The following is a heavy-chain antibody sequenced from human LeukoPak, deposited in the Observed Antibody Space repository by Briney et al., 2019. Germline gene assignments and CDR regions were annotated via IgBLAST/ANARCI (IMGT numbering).Heavy chain of an antibody. J-gene: IGHJ2*01. V-gene: IGHV4-59*01. CDR1: GGSISSYY. D-gene: IGHD2-21*02. CDR2: IYYNGGST. CDR3: ARGSVVVTARYFDL. Sequence: SETLSLTCTVSGGSISSYYWSWIRQPPGKGLEWIGYIYYNGGSTNYNPSLKSRVTISVDTSKNQFSLKLSSVTAVDTAVYYCARGSVVVTARYFDLWGRGTLVTVSS.